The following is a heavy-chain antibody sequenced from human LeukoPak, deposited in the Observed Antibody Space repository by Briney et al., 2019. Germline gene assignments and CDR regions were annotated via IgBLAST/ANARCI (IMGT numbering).Heavy chain of an antibody. CDR1: GCTFTSYG. Sequence: ASVKVSCKASGCTFTSYGISWVRQAPGQGLEWMGWISAYNGNTNYAQKLQGRVTMTTDTSTSTAYMELRSLRSDDTAVYYCARDLFGWDYDILTGYYMLYWGQGTLVTVSS. D-gene: IGHD3-9*01. CDR2: ISAYNGNT. V-gene: IGHV1-18*01. CDR3: ARDLFGWDYDILTGYYMLY. J-gene: IGHJ4*02.